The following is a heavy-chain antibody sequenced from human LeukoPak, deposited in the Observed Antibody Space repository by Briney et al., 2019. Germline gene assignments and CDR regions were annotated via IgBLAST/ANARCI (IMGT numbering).Heavy chain of an antibody. CDR3: ARADRLHWGPYLIGP. D-gene: IGHD2-21*01. CDR1: GYSFTDYY. J-gene: IGHJ5*02. Sequence: GASVKVSCKTSGYSFTDYYMHWVRQAPGQGLEWMGWINPNSGGTSSAQKFQGRVTMTRDTSITTVYMEMSWLTSDDTAIYYCARADRLHWGPYLIGPWGQGTLVTVSS. V-gene: IGHV1-2*02. CDR2: INPNSGGT.